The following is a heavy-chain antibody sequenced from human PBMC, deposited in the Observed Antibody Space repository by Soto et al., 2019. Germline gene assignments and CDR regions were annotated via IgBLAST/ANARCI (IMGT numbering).Heavy chain of an antibody. CDR1: GYTFTSYA. V-gene: IGHV1-3*01. CDR3: ARGLDYYDSSGPKEAFDI. CDR2: INAGNGNT. J-gene: IGHJ3*02. D-gene: IGHD3-22*01. Sequence: ASVKASCKASGYTFTSYAMHWVRQDPGQSLEWMGWINAGNGNTKYSQKFQGRVTITRDTSASTAYMELSSLRSEDTAVYYCARGLDYYDSSGPKEAFDIWGQGTMVTVSS.